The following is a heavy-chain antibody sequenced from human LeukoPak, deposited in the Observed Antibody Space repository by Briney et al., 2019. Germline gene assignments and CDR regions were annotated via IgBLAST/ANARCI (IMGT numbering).Heavy chain of an antibody. D-gene: IGHD2-8*01. CDR1: GGSISSYY. Sequence: SETLSLTCTVSGGSISSYYWSWIRQPPGKGLEWVGYIYYSGSTNYSPSLQSRVTISVDTSRNQFSLRLSSVTAADTAMYYCARSGTKTNGFDYWGQGTLVTVSS. CDR2: IYYSGST. J-gene: IGHJ4*02. CDR3: ARSGTKTNGFDY. V-gene: IGHV4-59*01.